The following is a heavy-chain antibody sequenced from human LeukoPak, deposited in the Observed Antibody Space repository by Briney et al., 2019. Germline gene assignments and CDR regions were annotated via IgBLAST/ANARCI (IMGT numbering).Heavy chain of an antibody. D-gene: IGHD6-13*01. V-gene: IGHV4-61*02. CDR3: ARVAAAGTGIFVNFYYSMDI. Sequence: PSETLSLTCTVSGGSFSNGLSYWSWIRQPAGKGLEWIGLFYSNENIYYNPSLKSRVTISLDTSKNQFSLNLSSVTAADTAVYYCARVAAAGTGIFVNFYYSMDIWGKGTTVTISS. CDR1: GGSFSNGLSY. CDR2: FYSNENI. J-gene: IGHJ6*03.